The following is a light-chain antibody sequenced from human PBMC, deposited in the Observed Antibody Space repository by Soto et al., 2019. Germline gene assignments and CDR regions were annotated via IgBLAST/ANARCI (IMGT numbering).Light chain of an antibody. J-gene: IGLJ3*02. CDR2: DVS. Sequence: QAVLTQPASVSGSPGQSITISCTGTSSDVGAYNYVSWYQQHPGKAPKLMIYDVSNRPSGVSNRFSGSKSGNTASLTVSGLQAEDEADYSCSSYTNSNTGVFGGGTKLTVL. CDR3: SSYTNSNTGV. CDR1: SSDVGAYNY. V-gene: IGLV2-14*01.